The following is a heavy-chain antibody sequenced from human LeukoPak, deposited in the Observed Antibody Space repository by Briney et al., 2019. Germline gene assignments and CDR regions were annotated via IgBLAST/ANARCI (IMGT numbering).Heavy chain of an antibody. Sequence: PGGSLRLSCAASGFTFSSYAMSWVRQAPGKGLEWVSAISGSGGSTYYADSVKGRFTISRDNSKNTLYLQMNSLRAEDTAVYYCAKSYYYGSGSYYFQRSTIDYWGQGTLVTVSS. J-gene: IGHJ4*02. V-gene: IGHV3-23*01. CDR3: AKSYYYGSGSYYFQRSTIDY. CDR2: ISGSGGST. D-gene: IGHD3-10*01. CDR1: GFTFSSYA.